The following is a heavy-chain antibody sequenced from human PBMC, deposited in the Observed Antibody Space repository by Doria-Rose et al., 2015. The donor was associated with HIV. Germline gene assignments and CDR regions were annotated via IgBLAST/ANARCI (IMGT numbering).Heavy chain of an antibody. D-gene: IGHD3-10*01. Sequence: EVQLVESGGGLVRPGGSLRLSCATSGFTFSSHRINWVRQAPGKGLEWVSSISSTSAYLHYADSVRGRFTISRDNARNSLYLQLDSLRAEDTAIYYCATGVTLDYWGQGTLVTVSS. CDR2: ISSTSAYL. CDR3: ATGVTLDY. CDR1: GFTFSSHR. J-gene: IGHJ4*02. V-gene: IGHV3-21*01.